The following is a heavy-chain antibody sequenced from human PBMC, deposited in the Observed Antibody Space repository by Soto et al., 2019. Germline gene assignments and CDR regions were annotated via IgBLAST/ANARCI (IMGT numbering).Heavy chain of an antibody. J-gene: IGHJ6*02. CDR2: MNPNSGNT. CDR1: GYTFTSYD. V-gene: IGHV1-8*01. D-gene: IGHD2-15*01. CDR3: ARAYCSGGSCTTTYYYYGMDV. Sequence: QVQLVQSGAEVKKPGASVKVSCKASGYTFTSYDINWVRQATGQGLEWMGWMNPNSGNTGYAQKFQGRVTMTRNTSISTAYMELSSLRSEDTAVYYCARAYCSGGSCTTTYYYYGMDVWGQGTTVTVSS.